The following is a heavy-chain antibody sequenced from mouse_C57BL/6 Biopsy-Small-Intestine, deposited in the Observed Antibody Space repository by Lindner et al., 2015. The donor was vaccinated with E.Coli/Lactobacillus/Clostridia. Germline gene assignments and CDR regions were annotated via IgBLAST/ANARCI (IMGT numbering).Heavy chain of an antibody. J-gene: IGHJ1*03. D-gene: IGHD4-1*01. CDR1: GYAFSNSW. CDR2: IYPGDGNT. V-gene: IGHV1-82*01. Sequence: VQLQESGPDLVKPGASVKISCRASGYAFSNSWMNWMIQRPGKGLEWIGRIYPGDGNTNYNGKFKGRATLTADKSSNTAYMELNSLTSEDSAVYFCGRGVLGWDGNFDVWGTGTAVTVSS. CDR3: GRGVLGWDGNFDV.